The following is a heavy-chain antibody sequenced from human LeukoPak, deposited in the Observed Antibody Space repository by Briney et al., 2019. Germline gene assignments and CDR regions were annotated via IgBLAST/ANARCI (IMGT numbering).Heavy chain of an antibody. CDR2: INSDGSST. CDR3: ARGNWDDILTGYLASFFDY. D-gene: IGHD3-9*01. J-gene: IGHJ4*02. V-gene: IGHV3-74*01. Sequence: GGSLRLTCAASGFTFSSYWMHWVRQAPGKGLVWVSRINSDGSSTSYADSVKGRFTISRDNAKNTLYLQMNSLRAEDTAVYYCARGNWDDILTGYLASFFDYWGQGTLVTVSS. CDR1: GFTFSSYW.